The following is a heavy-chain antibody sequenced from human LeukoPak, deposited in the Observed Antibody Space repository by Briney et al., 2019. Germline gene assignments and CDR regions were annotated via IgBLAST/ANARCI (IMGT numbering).Heavy chain of an antibody. CDR3: ARSQDYDFWSGPSGYMDV. V-gene: IGHV4-59*01. CDR1: GGSISSYY. CDR2: IYYSGST. Sequence: PSETLSLTCTVSGGSISSYYWSWIRQPPGKGLEWIGYIYYSGSTNYNPSLKSRVTISVDTSKNQFSLKLSSVTAADTAVYYCARSQDYDFWSGPSGYMDVWGKGTTVTVSS. D-gene: IGHD3-3*01. J-gene: IGHJ6*03.